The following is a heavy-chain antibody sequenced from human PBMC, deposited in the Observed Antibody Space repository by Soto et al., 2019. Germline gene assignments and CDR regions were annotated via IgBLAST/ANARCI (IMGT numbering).Heavy chain of an antibody. J-gene: IGHJ6*02. CDR2: IYLGDSDT. D-gene: IGHD5-18*01. CDR3: ARRRPYSYGYYYGMDV. CDR1: GFSFTSYW. V-gene: IGHV5-51*01. Sequence: GESLKISCKGSGFSFTSYWIGWVRQMPGKGPEWMGIIYLGDSDTRYSPSFQGQVTISADKSISTAYLQWSSLKASDTAMYYCARRRPYSYGYYYGMDVWGQGTTVTVSS.